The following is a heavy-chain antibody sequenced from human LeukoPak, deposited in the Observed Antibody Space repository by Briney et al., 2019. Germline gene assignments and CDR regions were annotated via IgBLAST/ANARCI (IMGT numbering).Heavy chain of an antibody. CDR1: GFTFSSYA. V-gene: IGHV3-23*01. J-gene: IGHJ4*02. CDR2: ISGSGGST. D-gene: IGHD1-26*01. CDR3: AKDLEFVGATPIFDY. Sequence: GGSLRLSCAASGFTFSSYAMSWVRQAPGKGLEWVSAISGSGGSTYYADSVKGRFTISRGNSKNTLYLQMNSLRAEDTAVYYCAKDLEFVGATPIFDYWGQGTLVTVSS.